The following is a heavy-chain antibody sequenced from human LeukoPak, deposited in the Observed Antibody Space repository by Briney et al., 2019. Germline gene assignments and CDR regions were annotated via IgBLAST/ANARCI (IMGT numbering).Heavy chain of an antibody. CDR1: GYTFTSYD. CDR2: MNPNRGNT. Sequence: ASVKVSCKASGYTFTSYDINWVRQATGQGLEWMGWMNPNRGNTGYAQKFQGRVTMTRNTSISTAYMELSSLRSEDTAVYYCAGGREPKNKYFQHWGQGTLVTVSS. D-gene: IGHD2/OR15-2a*01. CDR3: AGGREPKNKYFQH. J-gene: IGHJ1*01. V-gene: IGHV1-8*01.